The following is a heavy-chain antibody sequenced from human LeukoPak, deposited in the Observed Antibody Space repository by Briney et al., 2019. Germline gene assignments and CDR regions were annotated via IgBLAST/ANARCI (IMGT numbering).Heavy chain of an antibody. Sequence: PSETLSLTCTVSGGSISSSSYYWGWIRQPPGKGLEWIGSIYYSGSTYYNPSLKSRVTISVDTSKNQFSLKLSSVTAADTAVYYCARDPLVVGTHDAFDIWGQGTMVTVSS. J-gene: IGHJ3*02. V-gene: IGHV4-39*07. CDR2: IYYSGST. D-gene: IGHD1-26*01. CDR3: ARDPLVVGTHDAFDI. CDR1: GGSISSSSYY.